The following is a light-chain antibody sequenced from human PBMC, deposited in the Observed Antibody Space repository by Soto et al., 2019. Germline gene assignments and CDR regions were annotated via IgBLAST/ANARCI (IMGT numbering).Light chain of an antibody. CDR2: GAS. CDR3: QQYTKLPSGT. J-gene: IGKJ5*01. CDR1: QSVTTN. Sequence: EIVMTQSPAALSVSPGERATLSCRASQSVTTNLAWYQQKPGQAPRLLIYGASTRATGIPARFSGSGSGREFTLTISSLQSEDFAVYYCQQYTKLPSGTVGQGTRLE. V-gene: IGKV3-15*01.